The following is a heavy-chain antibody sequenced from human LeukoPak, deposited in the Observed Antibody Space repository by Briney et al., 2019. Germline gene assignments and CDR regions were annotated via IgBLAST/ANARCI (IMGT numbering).Heavy chain of an antibody. CDR1: GFTSGTYW. Sequence: GGSLRLSCAASGFTSGTYWMSWVRQAPGEGLEWVANIKQDGSEKYYVDSVRGRFTISRDNAKNSLYLQMNSLRAEDTAVYYCARDRGISGWYEFDYWGQGTLVTVSS. CDR2: IKQDGSEK. CDR3: ARDRGISGWYEFDY. D-gene: IGHD6-19*01. V-gene: IGHV3-7*01. J-gene: IGHJ4*02.